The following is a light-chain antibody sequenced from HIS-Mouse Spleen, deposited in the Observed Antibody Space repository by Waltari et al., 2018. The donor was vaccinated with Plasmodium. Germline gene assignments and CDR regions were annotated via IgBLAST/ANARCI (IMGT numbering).Light chain of an antibody. Sequence: SYELTQPPSVSVSPGQTASITCSGDKLGDKYACWYQQKPGQSPVLVISQDRKRPSVILERFSGSNSGNTATLPISGTQAMDEADYYCQAWDSSTAVFGGGTKLTVL. CDR1: KLGDKY. CDR2: QDR. CDR3: QAWDSSTAV. V-gene: IGLV3-1*01. J-gene: IGLJ3*02.